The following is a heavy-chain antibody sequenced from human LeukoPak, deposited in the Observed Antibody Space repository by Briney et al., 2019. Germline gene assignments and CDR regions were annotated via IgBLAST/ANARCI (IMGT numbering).Heavy chain of an antibody. CDR3: ARKTMVRGKGWFDP. V-gene: IGHV1-3*01. CDR2: INAGNGNT. D-gene: IGHD3-10*01. J-gene: IGHJ5*02. CDR1: GYTFTTYA. Sequence: GASVKVSCKASGYTFTTYAMHWVRQAPGQRLEWMGWINAGNGNTKYSQKFQGRVTITRNTSISTAYMELSSLRSEDTAVYYCARKTMVRGKGWFDPWGQGTLVTVSS.